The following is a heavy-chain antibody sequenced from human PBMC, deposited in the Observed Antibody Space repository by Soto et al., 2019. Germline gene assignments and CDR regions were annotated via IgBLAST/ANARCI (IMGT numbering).Heavy chain of an antibody. CDR1: GGSISRGGYY. CDR3: ARDASPYCSSTSCYPPGFDP. V-gene: IGHV4-31*02. Sequence: SETLSLAWTVAGGSISRGGYYWGWIRQHPGKGLEWIVYIYYSGSTYYNPSLKSRVTISVDTSKNQFSLKLSSVTAADTAVYYCARDASPYCSSTSCYPPGFDPWGQGTLVTVSS. D-gene: IGHD2-2*01. J-gene: IGHJ5*02. CDR2: IYYSGST.